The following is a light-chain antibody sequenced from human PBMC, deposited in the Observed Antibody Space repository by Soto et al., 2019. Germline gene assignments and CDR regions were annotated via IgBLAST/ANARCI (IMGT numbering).Light chain of an antibody. J-gene: IGKJ1*01. V-gene: IGKV1-5*03. CDR1: HDISTY. Sequence: DIQFTQSPSLLSASVGDRVAMTCRASHDISTYLAWYQQKPGKAPKLLIYKASTLKSGVPSRFSGSGSGTEFTLTISSLQPDDFATYYCQHYNSYSEAFDQWSKV. CDR2: KAS. CDR3: QHYNSYSEA.